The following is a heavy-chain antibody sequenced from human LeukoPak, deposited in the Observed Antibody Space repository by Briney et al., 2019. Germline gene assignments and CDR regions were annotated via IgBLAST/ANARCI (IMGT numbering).Heavy chain of an antibody. J-gene: IGHJ3*02. CDR3: ARERLLLPHSSYDAFDI. CDR1: GGTFSSYA. V-gene: IGHV1-18*01. CDR2: ISAYNGNT. D-gene: IGHD3-22*01. Sequence: ASVKVSCKASGGTFSSYAISWVRQAPGQGLEWMGWISAYNGNTNYVKKLQGRVAMTTDASTNTAYMELRSLRSDDTAVYYCARERLLLPHSSYDAFDIWGQGTVVTVSS.